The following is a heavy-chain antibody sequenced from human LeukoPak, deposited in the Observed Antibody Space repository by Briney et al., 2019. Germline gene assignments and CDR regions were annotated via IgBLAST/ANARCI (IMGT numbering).Heavy chain of an antibody. Sequence: GGSLRLSCAASGFAFSRYDMSWVRQAPGKGLEWVSTISVTGGTTFYADSVRGRFVISRDHSKNTLYLQMNGLRAEDTAVYYCTRGVWDWGQGTLVTVSS. J-gene: IGHJ4*02. D-gene: IGHD1-26*01. CDR1: GFAFSRYD. V-gene: IGHV3-23*01. CDR3: TRGVWD. CDR2: ISVTGGTT.